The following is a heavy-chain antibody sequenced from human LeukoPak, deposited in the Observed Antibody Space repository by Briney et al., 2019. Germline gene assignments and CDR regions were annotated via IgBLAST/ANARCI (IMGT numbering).Heavy chain of an antibody. J-gene: IGHJ4*02. CDR2: MSFDGSNT. V-gene: IGHV3-30*03. CDR3: ARDAGTWGYGYNFDC. D-gene: IGHD1-1*01. CDR1: GFTFSSYG. Sequence: GGSLRLSCAASGFTFSSYGMHWVRQAPGKGLEWVAVMSFDGSNTHYADSVKGRFTVSRDNSKNTLYLQMTSLRADDTAMYYCARDAGTWGYGYNFDCWGQGTLVTVSS.